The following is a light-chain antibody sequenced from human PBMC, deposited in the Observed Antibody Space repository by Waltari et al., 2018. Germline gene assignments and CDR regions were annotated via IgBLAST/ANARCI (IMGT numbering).Light chain of an antibody. V-gene: IGLV1-44*01. CDR1: ASNLGSNH. CDR3: ASWDDLLNGLV. CDR2: GDD. Sequence: QSVLTQPPSASETPGQPLTISCSGSASNLGSNHLSWYRQFPGTAPSLLMFGDDRRPSGVPDRFSGSKSGTSASLAISGLQPEDEADYYCASWDDLLNGLVFGSGTKVSVL. J-gene: IGLJ1*01.